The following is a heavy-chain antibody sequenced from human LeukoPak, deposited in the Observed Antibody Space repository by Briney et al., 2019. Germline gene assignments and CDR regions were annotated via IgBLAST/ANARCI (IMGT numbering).Heavy chain of an antibody. J-gene: IGHJ4*02. CDR3: AREGYSYGYKY. V-gene: IGHV3-48*03. Sequence: PGGSLRLSCAASGFTFSSYAMNWVRQAPGKGLEWVSYISSSGRTIYYADSVKGRFTISRDNAKNSLYLQMNSLRAEDTGLYYCAREGYSYGYKYWDQGTLVTVSS. D-gene: IGHD5-18*01. CDR2: ISSSGRTI. CDR1: GFTFSSYA.